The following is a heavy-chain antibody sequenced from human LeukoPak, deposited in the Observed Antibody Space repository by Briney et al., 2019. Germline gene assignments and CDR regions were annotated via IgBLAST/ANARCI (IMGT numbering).Heavy chain of an antibody. V-gene: IGHV3-48*01. CDR2: ISSSSSTI. D-gene: IGHD5-12*01. CDR1: GFTFSSYS. J-gene: IGHJ4*02. CDR3: ARDPLSYDLDY. Sequence: GGSLRLSCQASGFTFSSYSMNGVGQAPGKGREWVSYISSSSSTIYYADSVKGRFTISRDNAKNSLYLQMNSLRAEDTVVYYCARDPLSYDLDYWGQGTLVTVSS.